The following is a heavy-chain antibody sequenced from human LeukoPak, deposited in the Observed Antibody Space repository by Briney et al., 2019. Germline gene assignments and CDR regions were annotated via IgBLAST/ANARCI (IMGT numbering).Heavy chain of an antibody. CDR1: GGSFSGYY. CDR3: ARGSSYLYCSSTSCYNRGFDS. CDR2: INHSGST. Sequence: SETLTLTCAVYGGSFSGYYWSWIRQPPGKGLEWLGEINHSGSTNYNPPLKSRVTISVATSKNQFSLKLSTVTAADTAVYYCARGSSYLYCSSTSCYNRGFDSWGQGTMVTVSS. J-gene: IGHJ3*02. D-gene: IGHD2-2*01. V-gene: IGHV4-34*01.